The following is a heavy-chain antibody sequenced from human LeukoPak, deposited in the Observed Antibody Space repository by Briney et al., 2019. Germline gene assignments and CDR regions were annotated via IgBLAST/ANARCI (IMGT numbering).Heavy chain of an antibody. V-gene: IGHV3-23*01. D-gene: IGHD3-3*01. Sequence: PGGSLRLSCAASGFTFSSYAMSWVRQAPGKGLEWVSGISGSGGSTYYADSVKGRFTISRDNSKNTLYLQMNSLRAEDTAIYYCAKRNDFWSGYSDYWGHGTLVTVSS. J-gene: IGHJ4*01. CDR1: GFTFSSYA. CDR2: ISGSGGST. CDR3: AKRNDFWSGYSDY.